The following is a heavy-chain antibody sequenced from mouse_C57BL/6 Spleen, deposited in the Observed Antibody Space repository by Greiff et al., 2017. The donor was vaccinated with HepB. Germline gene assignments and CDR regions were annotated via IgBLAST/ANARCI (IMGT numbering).Heavy chain of an antibody. CDR1: GYSFTGYF. D-gene: IGHD2-2*01. CDR3: ARGAMVTTYDYAMDY. Sequence: EVQLQQSGPELVKPGDSVKISCKASGYSFTGYFMNWVMQSHGKSLEWIGRINPYNGDTFYNQKFKGKATLTVDKSSSTAHMELRSLTSEDSAVYYCARGAMVTTYDYAMDYWGQGTSVTVSS. CDR2: INPYNGDT. V-gene: IGHV1-20*01. J-gene: IGHJ4*01.